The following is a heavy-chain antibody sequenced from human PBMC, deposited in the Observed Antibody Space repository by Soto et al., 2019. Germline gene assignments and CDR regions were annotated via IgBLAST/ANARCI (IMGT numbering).Heavy chain of an antibody. V-gene: IGHV4-59*01. J-gene: IGHJ4*02. CDR2: IYYSGST. D-gene: IGHD1-7*01. CDR1: GGSISSYY. Sequence: QVQLQESGPGLVKPSETLSLTCTVSGGSISSYYWSWIRQSPGKGLEWIGYIYYSGSTNYNPSLXSRVALXXDTSKKQFSLKLSSVTAADTAVYYCARNWGTTLDYWGQGPLVTVSS. CDR3: ARNWGTTLDY.